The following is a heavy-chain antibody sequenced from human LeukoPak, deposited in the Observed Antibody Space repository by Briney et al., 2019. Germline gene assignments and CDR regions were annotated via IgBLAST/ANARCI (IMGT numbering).Heavy chain of an antibody. D-gene: IGHD1-1*01. V-gene: IGHV4-59*01. CDR3: ARGRVSSSTWYSTYYYYFYMDV. CDR2: VDHTGST. CDR1: DDSITMYY. J-gene: IGHJ6*03. Sequence: SETLSLTCSVSDDSITMYYWTWIRQPPGKGLEWIGYVDHTGSTNFNPSLNGRVSISRDTTNNLFSLRLRSVTAADTAVYFCARGRVSSSTWYSTYYYYFYMDVWGKGTTVTLSS.